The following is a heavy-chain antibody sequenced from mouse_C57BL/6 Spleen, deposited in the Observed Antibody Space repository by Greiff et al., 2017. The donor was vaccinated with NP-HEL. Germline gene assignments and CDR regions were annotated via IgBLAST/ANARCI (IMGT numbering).Heavy chain of an antibody. V-gene: IGHV1-61*01. Sequence: QVQLKQPGAELVRPGSSVKLSCKASGYTFTSYWMDWVKQRPGQGLEWIGNIYPSDSETHYNQKFKDKATLTVDKSSSTADMQLSSLTSEDSAVYYCARGDGNYVGAMDYWGQGTSVTVSS. CDR2: IYPSDSET. D-gene: IGHD2-1*01. J-gene: IGHJ4*01. CDR3: ARGDGNYVGAMDY. CDR1: GYTFTSYW.